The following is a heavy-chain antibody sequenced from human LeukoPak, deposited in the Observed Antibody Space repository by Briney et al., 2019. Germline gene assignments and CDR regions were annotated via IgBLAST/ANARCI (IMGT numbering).Heavy chain of an antibody. Sequence: ASVKVSCKASGYTFTGYYMHWVRQAPGQGLEWMGWINPNSGGTNYAQKFQGRVTMTRDTSISTAYVELSRLRSDDTAVYYCAVYSSGYYYPFSYWGQGTLVTVSS. J-gene: IGHJ4*02. CDR2: INPNSGGT. V-gene: IGHV1-2*02. D-gene: IGHD3-22*01. CDR1: GYTFTGYY. CDR3: AVYSSGYYYPFSY.